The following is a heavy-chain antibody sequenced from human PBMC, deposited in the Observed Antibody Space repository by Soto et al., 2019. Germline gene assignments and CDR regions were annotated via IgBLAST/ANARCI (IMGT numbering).Heavy chain of an antibody. CDR1: GGTFSSYA. Sequence: ASVKVSCKASGGTFSSYAISWVRQAPGQGLEWMGWISAYNGNTNYAQNLQGRVTMTTDTSTSTAYMELRSLRSDDTAVYYCARDVDDFWSGYYSYYYYGMDVWGQGTTVTVSS. CDR3: ARDVDDFWSGYYSYYYYGMDV. J-gene: IGHJ6*02. CDR2: ISAYNGNT. D-gene: IGHD3-3*01. V-gene: IGHV1-18*01.